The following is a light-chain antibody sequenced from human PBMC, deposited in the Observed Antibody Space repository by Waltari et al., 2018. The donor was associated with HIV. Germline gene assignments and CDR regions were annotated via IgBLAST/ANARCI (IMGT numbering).Light chain of an antibody. J-gene: IGLJ3*02. CDR1: GSHIGAGYD. Sequence: QSVMTQPNSASWAPGENVTISCPVSGSHIGAGYDVHWYPQLSGTAPKHLSYGNSKRPSGVPDRFSGPKSGTSASLAITGLQAEDEADYYCQSYDSSLSGWVFGGGTKLTVL. CDR3: QSYDSSLSGWV. CDR2: GNS. V-gene: IGLV1-40*01.